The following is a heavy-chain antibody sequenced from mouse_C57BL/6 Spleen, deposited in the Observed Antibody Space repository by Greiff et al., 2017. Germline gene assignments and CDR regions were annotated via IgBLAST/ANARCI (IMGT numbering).Heavy chain of an antibody. V-gene: IGHV1-52*01. CDR3: ASSYYYGSSYAMDY. CDR2: IDPSDSVT. Sequence: QVHVKQPGAELVRPGSSVKLSCKASGYTFTSYWMHWVKQRPIQGLEWIGNIDPSDSVTHYNQKFKDKATLTVDKSSSTAYMQLSSLTSEDSAVYYCASSYYYGSSYAMDYWGQGTSVTVSS. CDR1: GYTFTSYW. J-gene: IGHJ4*01. D-gene: IGHD1-1*01.